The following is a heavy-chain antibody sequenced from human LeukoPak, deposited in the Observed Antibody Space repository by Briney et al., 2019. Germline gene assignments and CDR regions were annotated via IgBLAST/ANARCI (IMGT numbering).Heavy chain of an antibody. D-gene: IGHD5-24*01. V-gene: IGHV3-7*03. CDR1: GFTFSSYW. Sequence: GGSLRLSCAASGFTFSSYWMSWVRQAPGKGLEWVANIKQDGSEKYYVDSVKGRFTISRGNAKNSLYLQMNSLRAEDTALYYCAKGYRKGRWLPLDYWGQGTLVTVSS. CDR2: IKQDGSEK. J-gene: IGHJ4*02. CDR3: AKGYRKGRWLPLDY.